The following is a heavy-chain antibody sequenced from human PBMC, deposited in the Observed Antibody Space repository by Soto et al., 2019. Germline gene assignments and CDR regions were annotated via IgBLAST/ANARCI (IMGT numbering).Heavy chain of an antibody. Sequence: EVQLVESGGGLVQPGGSLRLSCAASGFTFGNFWMNWVRQAPGKGLVWVSRINSDGSTSYADSVKGRLTISRDNAKNTVYLQRNCLGAEDTAVYYCARGLYGEDGHDSWGQGALATVSS. V-gene: IGHV3-74*01. CDR1: GFTFGNFW. CDR2: INSDGST. J-gene: IGHJ5*01. CDR3: ARGLYGEDGHDS. D-gene: IGHD3-10*01.